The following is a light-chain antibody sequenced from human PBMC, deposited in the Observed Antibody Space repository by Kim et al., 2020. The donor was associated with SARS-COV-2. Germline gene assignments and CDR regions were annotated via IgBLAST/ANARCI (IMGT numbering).Light chain of an antibody. CDR2: EDN. CDR1: SGSIASNY. Sequence: VTLPCARSSGSIASNYVQWYQQRPGSAPTTVIYEDNQRPSGVPDRFSGSIDSSSNSASLTISGLKTEDEADYYCQSYDSSNPLVVFGGGTKLTVL. V-gene: IGLV6-57*03. CDR3: QSYDSSNPLVV. J-gene: IGLJ2*01.